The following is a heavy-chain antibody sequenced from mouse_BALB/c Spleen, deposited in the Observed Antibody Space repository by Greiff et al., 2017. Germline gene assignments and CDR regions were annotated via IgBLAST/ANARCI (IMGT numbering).Heavy chain of an antibody. Sequence: LQESGAELMKPGASVKISCKATGYTFSSYWIEWVKQRPGHGLEWIGEILPGSGSTNYNEKFKGKATFTADTSSNTAYMQLSSLTSEDSAVYYCARRDYDYDVGLSYAMDYWGQGTSVTVSS. D-gene: IGHD2-4*01. CDR1: GYTFSSYW. CDR2: ILPGSGST. V-gene: IGHV1-9*01. CDR3: ARRDYDYDVGLSYAMDY. J-gene: IGHJ4*01.